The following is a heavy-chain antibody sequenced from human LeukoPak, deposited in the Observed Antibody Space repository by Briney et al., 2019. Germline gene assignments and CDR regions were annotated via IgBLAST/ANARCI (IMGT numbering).Heavy chain of an antibody. J-gene: IGHJ4*02. Sequence: GESLKISCQDSGFTLTNYWIGWVRQMPGKGLEWMGIIHSTDSHAKYSPSFQGQVTISVDKSLSTAYLQWRGLKASDTAMYYCAGARHGDFRWDYWGQGTLVTVSS. CDR1: GFTLTNYW. D-gene: IGHD4-17*01. CDR3: AGARHGDFRWDY. V-gene: IGHV5-51*01. CDR2: IHSTDSHA.